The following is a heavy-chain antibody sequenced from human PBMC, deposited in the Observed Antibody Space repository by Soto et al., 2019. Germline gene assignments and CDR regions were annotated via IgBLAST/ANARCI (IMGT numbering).Heavy chain of an antibody. CDR3: ARRLYSGYGIDY. J-gene: IGHJ4*02. Sequence: SETLSLTCTVSGGSISSYYWSWIRQPPGKGLEWIGYIYYSGSTNYNPSLKSRVTISVDTSKNQFSLKLSSVTAADTAVYYCARRLYSGYGIDYWGQGTLVTVSS. D-gene: IGHD5-12*01. CDR1: GGSISSYY. V-gene: IGHV4-59*08. CDR2: IYYSGST.